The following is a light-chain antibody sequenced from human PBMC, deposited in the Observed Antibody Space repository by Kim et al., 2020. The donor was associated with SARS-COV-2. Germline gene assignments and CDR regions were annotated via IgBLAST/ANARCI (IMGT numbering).Light chain of an antibody. V-gene: IGLV3-19*01. CDR2: GKN. Sequence: GQTVRSTCQGDSLRSYYASWYQQKPGQAPVLVIYGKNNRPSGIPDRFSGSGSRNTASLTITGAQAEDEADYYCNSRDSTGDHLGVFGGGTQLTVL. CDR1: SLRSYY. J-gene: IGLJ3*02. CDR3: NSRDSTGDHLGV.